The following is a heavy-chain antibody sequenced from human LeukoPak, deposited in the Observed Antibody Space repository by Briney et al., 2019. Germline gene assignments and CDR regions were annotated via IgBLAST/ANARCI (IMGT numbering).Heavy chain of an antibody. V-gene: IGHV4-59*12. D-gene: IGHD2-15*01. CDR2: IYYSGST. Sequence: SETLSLTCTVSGGSISSYYWSWIRQPPGKGLEWIGYIYYSGSTNYNPSLKSRVTISVDTSKNQFSLRLASVTAADTAVFYCARSGGYCSGGRCYNFDSWGQGTLVTVSS. CDR3: ARSGGYCSGGRCYNFDS. J-gene: IGHJ4*02. CDR1: GGSISSYY.